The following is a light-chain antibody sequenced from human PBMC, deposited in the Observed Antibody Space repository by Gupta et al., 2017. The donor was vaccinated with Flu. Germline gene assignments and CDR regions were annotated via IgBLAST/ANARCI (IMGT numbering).Light chain of an antibody. CDR2: SNN. CDR1: SSNIGSNT. V-gene: IGLV1-44*01. Sequence: QSLLTQPPSASGTPGQRVTITCSGRSSNIGSNTVNWYQQLPGTAPKLLIYSNNQRPSGVPDRFSGSKSGTSASLAISGLQSEDEADYYCAAWDDSLNGPVFGGGTKLTVL. CDR3: AAWDDSLNGPV. J-gene: IGLJ3*02.